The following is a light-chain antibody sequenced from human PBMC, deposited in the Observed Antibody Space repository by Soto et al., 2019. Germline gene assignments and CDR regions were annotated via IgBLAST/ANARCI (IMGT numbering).Light chain of an antibody. V-gene: IGLV1-44*01. CDR2: SSN. CDR1: NSNIGRNA. Sequence: QSVLTQPASASGTPGQRVTLSCSGSNSNIGRNAVNWYQQLPGTAPKLLIYSSNQRPSGVPDRFSGSESGTSASLAISGLQSEDEADYYCGAWDDSLNGPVFGGGTKLTVL. J-gene: IGLJ2*01. CDR3: GAWDDSLNGPV.